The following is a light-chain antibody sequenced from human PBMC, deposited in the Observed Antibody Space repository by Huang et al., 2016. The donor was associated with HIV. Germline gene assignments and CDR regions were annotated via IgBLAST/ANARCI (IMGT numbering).Light chain of an antibody. V-gene: IGKV3-11*01. J-gene: IGKJ2*01. CDR1: QSVNSY. CDR2: DAS. Sequence: EIVLTQSPATLSLSPGERATLSCRASQSVNSYLAWYQQKPGQAPRLLIYDASNRATGIPARFSGSGSGTDFTLTIISLEPEDFAVYYCQQRNDWYTFGQGTKLEIK. CDR3: QQRNDWYT.